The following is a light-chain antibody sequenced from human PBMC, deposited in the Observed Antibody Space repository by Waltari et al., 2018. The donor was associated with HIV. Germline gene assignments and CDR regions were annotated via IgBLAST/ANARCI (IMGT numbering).Light chain of an antibody. CDR2: KDS. CDR1: DLSKHY. CDR3: QSGHNSDSI. Sequence: SYELTQAPSVSVSPGHTAKITCSGDDLSKHYVYWYQQKPGQAPLIMIFKDSERPSEIPARFSASSSGSTSILTISGVQAEDEADYYCQSGHNSDSIFGGGTKLTVL. V-gene: IGLV3-25*03. J-gene: IGLJ2*01.